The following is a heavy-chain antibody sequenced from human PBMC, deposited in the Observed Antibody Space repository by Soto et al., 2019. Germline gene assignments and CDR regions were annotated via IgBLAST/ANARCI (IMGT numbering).Heavy chain of an antibody. CDR1: GFTFSSYA. D-gene: IGHD3-3*01. CDR3: ARASPLRFLEWLLAHFHY. J-gene: IGHJ4*02. V-gene: IGHV3-30-3*01. Sequence: QVQLVESGGGVVQPGRSLRLSCAASGFTFSSYAMHWVRQAPGKGLEWVAVISYDGSNKYYADSVKGRFTISSDNSKNTLYLQMNSLRAEDTTVYYCARASPLRFLEWLLAHFHYWGQGTLVTVSS. CDR2: ISYDGSNK.